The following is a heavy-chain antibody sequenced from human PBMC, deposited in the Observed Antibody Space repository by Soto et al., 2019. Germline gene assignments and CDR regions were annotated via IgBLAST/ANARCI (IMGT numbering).Heavy chain of an antibody. D-gene: IGHD3-22*01. Sequence: PGWSLRLSCAASGFTFSGYGMHWVRQAPGKGLEWVAVMSYDGSNKDYADSVKGRFTISRDNSKNTLYLQMNSLRAEDTAVYYCAKSPNYYDSSGYLSLWGQGTLVTVSS. CDR2: MSYDGSNK. CDR3: AKSPNYYDSSGYLSL. V-gene: IGHV3-30*18. J-gene: IGHJ4*02. CDR1: GFTFSGYG.